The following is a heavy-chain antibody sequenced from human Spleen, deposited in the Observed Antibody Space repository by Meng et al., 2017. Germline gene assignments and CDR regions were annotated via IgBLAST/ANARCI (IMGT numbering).Heavy chain of an antibody. CDR2: IYSGGNT. Sequence: GESLKISCAASGFTVSHNYMSWVRQAPGKGLEWVSVIYSGGNTYYADSVKGRFTISRDNSKNTLYLQMNSLRAEDTAVYYCAKGRYDSSGYYDDYYYYYDMDVWGQGTAVTVSS. CDR1: GFTVSHNY. V-gene: IGHV3-53*01. D-gene: IGHD3-22*01. CDR3: AKGRYDSSGYYDDYYYYYDMDV. J-gene: IGHJ6*02.